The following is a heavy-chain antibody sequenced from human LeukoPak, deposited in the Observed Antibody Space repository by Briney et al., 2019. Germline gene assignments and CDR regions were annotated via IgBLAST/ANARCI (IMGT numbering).Heavy chain of an antibody. Sequence: ASVKVSCKASGYSFTGYAMNWVRQAPGQGLEWMGWVNTNTGNPTYAQGFTGRFVFSLDTSVTTAYLQISSLKTEDTAVYYCARALSIAAAAGGYWGQGTLVTVSS. V-gene: IGHV7-4-1*02. CDR3: ARALSIAAAAGGY. CDR2: VNTNTGNP. J-gene: IGHJ4*02. D-gene: IGHD6-13*01. CDR1: GYSFTGYA.